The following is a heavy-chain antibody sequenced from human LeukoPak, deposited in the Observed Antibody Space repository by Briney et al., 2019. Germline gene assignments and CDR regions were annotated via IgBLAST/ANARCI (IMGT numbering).Heavy chain of an antibody. CDR1: GFTFTTYA. CDR2: ITSSGGGT. CDR3: AKGLRAVAATFEY. Sequence: GGSLRLSCAASGFTFTTYAMSWVRQAPGKGLERVSIITSSGGGTNYADSVKGRFTISRDDSKNTVYLQMNSLRAEDTAVYYCAKGLRAVAATFEYWGQGTLVTVSS. V-gene: IGHV3-23*01. D-gene: IGHD6-19*01. J-gene: IGHJ4*02.